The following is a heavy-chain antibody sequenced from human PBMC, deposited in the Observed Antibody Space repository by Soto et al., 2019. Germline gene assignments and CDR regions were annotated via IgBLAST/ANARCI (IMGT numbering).Heavy chain of an antibody. CDR3: ARAPNGYCVAECLEY. J-gene: IGHJ4*02. Sequence: SETLSLTCTVSGGSISSYYWSWIRQPAGKGLEWIGRIYPTGTTTGTTHYNPSLKSRVTMSVDTSRNLFSLKLSSVTAADTAVYYCARAPNGYCVAECLEYCGQGPLV. D-gene: IGHD2-21*01. CDR2: IYPTGTTTGTT. CDR1: GGSISSYY. V-gene: IGHV4-4*07.